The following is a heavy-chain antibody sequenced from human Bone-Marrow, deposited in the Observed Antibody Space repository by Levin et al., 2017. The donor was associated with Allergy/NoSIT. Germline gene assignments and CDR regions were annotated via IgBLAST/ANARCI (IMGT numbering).Heavy chain of an antibody. CDR1: DFTLSAYD. Sequence: GGSLRLSCSASDFTLSAYDISWVRQAPGKGLEWVSGISNTGDSTYYADSVKGRFTISRDNSKNTLYLHINSLRLVDTATYYCTDEFDYWGQGTLVTVSS. V-gene: IGHV3-23*01. CDR3: TDEFDY. J-gene: IGHJ4*02. CDR2: ISNTGDST.